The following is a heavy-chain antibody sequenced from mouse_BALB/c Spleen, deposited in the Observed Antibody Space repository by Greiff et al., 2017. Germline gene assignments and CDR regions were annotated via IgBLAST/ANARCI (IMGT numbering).Heavy chain of an antibody. CDR1: GFNIKDTY. J-gene: IGHJ4*01. D-gene: IGHD3-1*01. Sequence: EVQLQQSGAELVKPGASVKLSCTASGFNIKDTYMHWVKQRPEQGLEWIGRIDPANGNTKYDPKFQGKATITADTSSNTAYLQLSSLTSGDTAVYYCAILGLQAMDYWGQGTSVTVSS. CDR2: IDPANGNT. V-gene: IGHV14-3*02. CDR3: AILGLQAMDY.